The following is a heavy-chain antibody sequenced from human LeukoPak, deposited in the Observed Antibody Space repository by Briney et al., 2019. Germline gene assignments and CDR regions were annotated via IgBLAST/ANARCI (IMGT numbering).Heavy chain of an antibody. D-gene: IGHD3-22*01. J-gene: IGHJ4*02. CDR1: GYTFTSYG. V-gene: IGHV1-18*01. CDR2: ISAYNGNP. CDR3: TRVDTSAYYYAPDY. Sequence: SMKVSCKASGYTFTSYGISWVRQAPGQGLEWMGWISAYNGNPNYAQNLQGRVTMTTDTSTSTAYMELRSLRSDDTAVYFCTRVDTSAYYYAPDYWGQGTLVT.